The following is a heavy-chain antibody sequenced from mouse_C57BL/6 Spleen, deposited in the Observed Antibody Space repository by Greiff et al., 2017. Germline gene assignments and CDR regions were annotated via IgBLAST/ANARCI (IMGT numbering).Heavy chain of an antibody. Sequence: EVQGVESGGGLVKPGGSLKLSCAASGFTFSDYGMHWVRQAPEKGLEWVAYISSGSSTIYYADTVKGRFTISRDNAKNTLFLQMTSLRSEDTAMYYCARPFYYSNFPWFAYWGQGTLVTVSA. V-gene: IGHV5-17*01. CDR1: GFTFSDYG. J-gene: IGHJ3*01. D-gene: IGHD2-5*01. CDR2: ISSGSSTI. CDR3: ARPFYYSNFPWFAY.